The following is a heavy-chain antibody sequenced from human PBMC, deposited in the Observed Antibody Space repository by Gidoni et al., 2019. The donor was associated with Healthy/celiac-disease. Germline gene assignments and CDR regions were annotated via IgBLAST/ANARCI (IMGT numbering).Heavy chain of an antibody. CDR1: GGTFSSYA. Sequence: VQLVQSGAEVKKPGSSVKFSCKASGGTFSSYAISWLRQAPGQGLEWMGGILPIFGTANYAQKCQGRVTITADESTSTAYMELSSLRSEDTAVYYCARPAAAYYYGSGSYSGDAFDIWGQGTMVTVSS. CDR3: ARPAAAYYYGSGSYSGDAFDI. V-gene: IGHV1-69*01. D-gene: IGHD3-10*01. CDR2: ILPIFGTA. J-gene: IGHJ3*02.